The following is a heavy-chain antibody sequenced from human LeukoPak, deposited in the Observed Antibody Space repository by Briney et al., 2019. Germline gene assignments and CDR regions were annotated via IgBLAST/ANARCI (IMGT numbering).Heavy chain of an antibody. CDR1: GGSFSGYY. J-gene: IGHJ5*02. Sequence: SETLSLTCAVYGGSFSGYYWSWIRQPPGKGLEWIGEINHSGSTNYNPSLKSRVTISVDTSKNQFSLKLSSVTAADTAVYYCAKKDRGHWFDPWGQGTLVTVSS. V-gene: IGHV4-34*01. D-gene: IGHD1-14*01. CDR3: AKKDRGHWFDP. CDR2: INHSGST.